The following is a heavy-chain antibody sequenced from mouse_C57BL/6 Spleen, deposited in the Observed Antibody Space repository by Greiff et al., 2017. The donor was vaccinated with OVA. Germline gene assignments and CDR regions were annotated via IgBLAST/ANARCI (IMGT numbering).Heavy chain of an antibody. CDR3: AREKAGTGGYFDY. V-gene: IGHV1-64*01. CDR2: IHPNSGST. D-gene: IGHD4-1*01. Sequence: QVQLQQPGAELVKPGASVKLSCKASGYTFTSYWMHWVKQRPGQGLEWIGMIHPNSGSTNYNEKFKSKATLTVDKSSSTAYMQLSSLTSEDSAVEYCAREKAGTGGYFDYWGKGTTLTVSS. J-gene: IGHJ2*01. CDR1: GYTFTSYW.